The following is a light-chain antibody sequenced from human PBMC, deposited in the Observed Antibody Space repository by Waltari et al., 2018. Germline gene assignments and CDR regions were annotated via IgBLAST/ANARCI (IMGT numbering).Light chain of an antibody. CDR3: QKYGTLPAT. J-gene: IGKJ1*01. CDR1: QSVSRT. Sequence: EIVLTQSPGTLSLSPGERATLSCWASQSVSRTLAWYQQKPGQAPRLLIYDASSRATGIPDRFSGRGSGTDFSLTISRLEPEDFAVDYCQKYGTLPATFGQGTTVEIK. V-gene: IGKV3-20*01. CDR2: DAS.